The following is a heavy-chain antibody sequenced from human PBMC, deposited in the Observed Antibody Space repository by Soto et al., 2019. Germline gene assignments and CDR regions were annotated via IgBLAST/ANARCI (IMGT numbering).Heavy chain of an antibody. Sequence: GGSLRLSCAASGFTFSSYCMNWVRLAPGKGLEWVANIKQDGSQKNYVDSVKGRFTISRDNAKNSLYLQMSSLRAEDTAVYYCMTSVTTHDYWGQGTLVSVSS. D-gene: IGHD4-17*01. CDR3: MTSVTTHDY. CDR1: GFTFSSYC. V-gene: IGHV3-7*01. J-gene: IGHJ4*02. CDR2: IKQDGSQK.